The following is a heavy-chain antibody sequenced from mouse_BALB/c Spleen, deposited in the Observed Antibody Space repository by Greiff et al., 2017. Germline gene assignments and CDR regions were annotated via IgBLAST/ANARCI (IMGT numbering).Heavy chain of an antibody. V-gene: IGHV3-2*02. D-gene: IGHD2-5*01. CDR1: GYSITSDYA. Sequence: EVKLVESGPGLVKPSQSLSLTCTVTGYSITSDYAWNWIRQFPGNKLEWMGYISYSGSTSYNPSLKSRISITRDTSKNRFFLQLNSVTTEDTATFYCAHSNYVFSWFAYWGQGTLVTVSA. CDR3: AHSNYVFSWFAY. CDR2: ISYSGST. J-gene: IGHJ3*01.